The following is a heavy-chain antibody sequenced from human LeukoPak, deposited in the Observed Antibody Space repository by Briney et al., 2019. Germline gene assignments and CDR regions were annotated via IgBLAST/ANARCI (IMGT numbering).Heavy chain of an antibody. Sequence: SETLSLTCTVSGYSISSGYYWGWIRQPPGKGLEWIGSIYHSGSTYYNPSLKSRVTISVDTSKNQFSLKLSSVTAADTAVYYCARGAWRQYYFDYWGQGTLVTVSS. J-gene: IGHJ4*02. D-gene: IGHD5-18*01. V-gene: IGHV4-38-2*02. CDR2: IYHSGST. CDR3: ARGAWRQYYFDY. CDR1: GYSISSGYY.